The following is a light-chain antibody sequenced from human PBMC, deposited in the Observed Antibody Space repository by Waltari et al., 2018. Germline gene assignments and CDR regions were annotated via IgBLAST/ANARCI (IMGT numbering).Light chain of an antibody. CDR3: CSYAGSSSWV. CDR1: SSDVGGYNY. J-gene: IGLJ3*02. CDR2: DVS. V-gene: IGLV2-11*01. Sequence: QSALTQPRSVSWSPGQSVTISCTGTSSDVGGYNYVSWYQQHPGKAPKLMIYDVSKRPSGVPDRFSGSKSGNTASLTISGLQAEDEADYYCCSYAGSSSWVFGGGTKLTVL.